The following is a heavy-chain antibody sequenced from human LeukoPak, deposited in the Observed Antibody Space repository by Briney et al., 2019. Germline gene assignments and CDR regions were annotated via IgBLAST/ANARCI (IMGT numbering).Heavy chain of an antibody. CDR1: GPSISSTIYY. D-gene: IGHD3-22*01. V-gene: IGHV4-39*07. J-gene: IGHJ4*02. CDR2: MHSSGST. CDR3: ASSRIKKPWRGYYDSSGYYCY. Sequence: SETLSLTCTVSGPSISSTIYYWGWIRQPPGKGLEWIGSMHSSGSTYYNPSLKSRVTISIDTSKNQFSLKLSSVTAADTAVYYCASSRIKKPWRGYYDSSGYYCYWGQGTLVTVSS.